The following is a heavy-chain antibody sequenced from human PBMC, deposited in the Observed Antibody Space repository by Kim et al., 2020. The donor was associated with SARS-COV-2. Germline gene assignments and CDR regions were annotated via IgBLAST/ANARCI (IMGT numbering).Heavy chain of an antibody. CDR3: ARDVGATIGGDY. V-gene: IGHV1-69*04. CDR2: IIPILGIA. J-gene: IGHJ4*02. CDR1: GGTFSSYA. Sequence: SVKVSCKASGGTFSSYAISWVRQAPGQGLEWMGRIIPILGIANYAQKFQGRVTITADKSTSTAYMELSSLRSEDTAVYYCARDVGATIGGDYWGQGTLVTVSS. D-gene: IGHD5-12*01.